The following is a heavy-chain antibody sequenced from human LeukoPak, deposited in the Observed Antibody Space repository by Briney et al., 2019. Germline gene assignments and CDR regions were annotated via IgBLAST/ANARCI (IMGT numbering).Heavy chain of an antibody. D-gene: IGHD3-16*01. CDR2: INHSGST. J-gene: IGHJ3*02. Sequence: SETLSLTCAVYGGSFSGYYWSWIRQPPGKGLEWIGEINHSGSTNYNPSLKSRVTISVDTSKNQFSLKLSSVTAADTAVYYCARSYVAFDIWGQGTMVTVSS. CDR3: ARSYVAFDI. V-gene: IGHV4-34*01. CDR1: GGSFSGYY.